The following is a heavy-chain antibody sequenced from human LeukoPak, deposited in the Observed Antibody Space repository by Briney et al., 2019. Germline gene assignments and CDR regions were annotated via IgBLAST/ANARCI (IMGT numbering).Heavy chain of an antibody. CDR2: INPKSGGT. D-gene: IGHD3-22*01. J-gene: IGHJ4*02. CDR3: ARGYYYDSSGSTFDF. Sequence: ASVKVSCKASGYTFTDYYMHWVRQAPGQGLEWMGWINPKSGGTNYAQKFQGRVTMTRDTSISTAYMELSRLRADDTAVYYCARGYYYDSSGSTFDFWGQGTLVTVSS. CDR1: GYTFTDYY. V-gene: IGHV1-2*02.